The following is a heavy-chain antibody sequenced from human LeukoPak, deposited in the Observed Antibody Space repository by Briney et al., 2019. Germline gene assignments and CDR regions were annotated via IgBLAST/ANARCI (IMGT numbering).Heavy chain of an antibody. CDR2: INTNSGNP. D-gene: IGHD3-10*01. V-gene: IGHV7-4-1*02. J-gene: IGHJ4*02. Sequence: ASVKVSCKASGYTFTSYAMNWVRQAPGQGPEWMGWINTNSGNPTYAQGFTGRFVFSMDTSVSTAYLRISSLKAEDTAVYYCARYGSGSYPNFDYWGQGTLVTVSS. CDR1: GYTFTSYA. CDR3: ARYGSGSYPNFDY.